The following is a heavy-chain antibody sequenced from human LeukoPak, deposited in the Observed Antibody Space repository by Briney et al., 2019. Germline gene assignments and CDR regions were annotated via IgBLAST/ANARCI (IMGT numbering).Heavy chain of an antibody. CDR2: IYYSGST. J-gene: IGHJ6*03. Sequence: SETLSLTCTVSGGSISSSSYYWGWIRQPPGKGLEWIGSIYYSGSTYYNPSLKSRVTISVDPSKNQFSLKLSSVTAADAAVYYCARHSGYSYGYAYYYYYMDVWGKGTTVTVSS. CDR1: GGSISSSSYY. CDR3: ARHSGYSYGYAYYYYYMDV. V-gene: IGHV4-39*01. D-gene: IGHD5-18*01.